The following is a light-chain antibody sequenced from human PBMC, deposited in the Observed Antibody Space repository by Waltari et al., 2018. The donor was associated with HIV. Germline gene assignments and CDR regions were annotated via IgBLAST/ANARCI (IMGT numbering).Light chain of an antibody. Sequence: EIVMTQSPATLSVSPGERATLSCRASQSVSSKLAWYQQKPGQAPRLLIYGASIRATGIPARFSGSGSGTEFTLTISSLQSEDFAVYYCQQYNNWLRTFGQGTKVEIK. CDR3: QQYNNWLRT. CDR1: QSVSSK. CDR2: GAS. V-gene: IGKV3-15*01. J-gene: IGKJ1*01.